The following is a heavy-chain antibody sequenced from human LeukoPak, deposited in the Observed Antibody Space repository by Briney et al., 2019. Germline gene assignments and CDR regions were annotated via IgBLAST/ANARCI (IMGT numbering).Heavy chain of an antibody. CDR3: ARRGGSSSRRSPIDY. Sequence: GGSLRLSCTASGFTFSDYWMTWVRQAPGKGPEWVANIKQDGSQRYYVDSVRGRFTISRDNAKNSLFLQMTGLRAEDTAVYYCARRGGSSSRRSPIDYWGQGTLVTVSS. J-gene: IGHJ4*02. V-gene: IGHV3-7*01. D-gene: IGHD6-6*01. CDR2: IKQDGSQR. CDR1: GFTFSDYW.